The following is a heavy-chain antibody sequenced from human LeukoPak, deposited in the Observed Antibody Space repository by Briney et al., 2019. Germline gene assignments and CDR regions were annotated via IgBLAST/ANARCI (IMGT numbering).Heavy chain of an antibody. D-gene: IGHD1-20*01. V-gene: IGHV3-48*03. Sequence: GGSLRLSCADSGFAFSSYEVKWGRQAPGKGLEWVSYISSSGSTIYYADSVKGRFTISRDNAKNSLYLQMNRQRAEDTAVYYCARDTAGYYWDAFDIWGQGTMVTVSS. CDR3: ARDTAGYYWDAFDI. CDR2: ISSSGSTI. J-gene: IGHJ3*02. CDR1: GFAFSSYE.